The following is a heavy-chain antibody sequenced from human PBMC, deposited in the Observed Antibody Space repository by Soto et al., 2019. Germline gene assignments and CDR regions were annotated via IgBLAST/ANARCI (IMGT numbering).Heavy chain of an antibody. V-gene: IGHV3-7*05. CDR2: IDEGGGGK. J-gene: IGHJ5*02. CDR3: AKDAPLAFYDH. D-gene: IGHD3-16*01. Sequence: GRSLRLSCAASGFTFSSSWMTWVRQAPGKGLEWVASIDEGGGGKHYMGSVRGRFTVSRDNAKNSLYLHLNSLSADDSAVYYCAKDAPLAFYDHWGQGTLVTVSS. CDR1: GFTFSSSW.